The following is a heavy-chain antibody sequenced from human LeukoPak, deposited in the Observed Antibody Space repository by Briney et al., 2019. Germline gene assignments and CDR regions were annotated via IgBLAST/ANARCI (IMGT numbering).Heavy chain of an antibody. CDR2: ISSSGSTI. CDR3: ARVRYSSSWYGNGYYYYYMDV. D-gene: IGHD6-13*01. V-gene: IGHV3-11*04. Sequence: GGSLRLSCAASGFTFSDYYMSWIRQAPGKGLEWVSYISSSGSTIYYADSVKGRFTISRDNAKNSLYLQMNILRAEDTAVYYCARVRYSSSWYGNGYYYYYMDVWGKGTTVTVSS. CDR1: GFTFSDYY. J-gene: IGHJ6*03.